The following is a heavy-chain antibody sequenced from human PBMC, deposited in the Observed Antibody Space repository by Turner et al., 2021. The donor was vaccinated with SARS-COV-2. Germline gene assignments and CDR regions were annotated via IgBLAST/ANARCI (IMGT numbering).Heavy chain of an antibody. CDR2: TSASGGDT. CDR1: VFTFSNFA. Sequence: EVQLLESGGGLLQPGGSLRLSCAASVFTFSNFAITWVRQAPGRGLEWVSATSASGGDTHYADSVKGRFTISRDNSKSTLYLQVNSLRAEDTAMYYCAADCTSASCYSRNADYWGQGTLVTVSS. D-gene: IGHD2-2*01. V-gene: IGHV3-23*01. CDR3: AADCTSASCYSRNADY. J-gene: IGHJ4*02.